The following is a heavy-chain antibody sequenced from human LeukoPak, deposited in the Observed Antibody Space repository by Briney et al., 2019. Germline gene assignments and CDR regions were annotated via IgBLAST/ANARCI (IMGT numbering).Heavy chain of an antibody. Sequence: ASVKVSCKASGYTFTRYSMHWVRQAPGQGLEWMGIIDPSGGSTSYAQNFQGGVTMTRDATTSTVYLELSSLRSEDTAVYYCARDFGEMPNYWGQGTLVTVSS. CDR2: IDPSGGST. J-gene: IGHJ4*02. V-gene: IGHV1-46*01. CDR3: ARDFGEMPNY. D-gene: IGHD5-24*01. CDR1: GYTFTRYS.